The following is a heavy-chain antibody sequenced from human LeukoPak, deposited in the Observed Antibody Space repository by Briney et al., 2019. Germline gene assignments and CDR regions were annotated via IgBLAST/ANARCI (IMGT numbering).Heavy chain of an antibody. CDR3: ARGDRDLYCSSTSCYPVL. CDR1: GFTFSSYS. V-gene: IGHV3-21*01. D-gene: IGHD2-2*01. Sequence: GGSLRLSCVASGFTFSSYSMNWVRQAPGKGLEWDSSISSSSSYIYYADSVKGRFTISRDNAKNSLYLQMNSLRAEDTAVYYCARGDRDLYCSSTSCYPVLGGQGTLVTVSS. J-gene: IGHJ4*02. CDR2: ISSSSSYI.